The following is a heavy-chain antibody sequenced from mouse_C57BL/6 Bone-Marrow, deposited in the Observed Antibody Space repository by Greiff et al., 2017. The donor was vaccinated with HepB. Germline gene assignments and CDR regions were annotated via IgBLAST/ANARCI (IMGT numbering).Heavy chain of an antibody. CDR2: INPSTGGT. CDR1: GYSFTGYY. J-gene: IGHJ2*01. V-gene: IGHV1-42*01. CDR3: ARITTVVAVDY. Sequence: EVQLQQSGPELVKPGASVKISCKASGYSFTGYYMNWVKQSPEKSLEWIGEINPSTGGTTYNQKFKAKATLTVDKSSSTAYMQLKSLTSEDSAVYYCARITTVVAVDYWGQGTTLTVSS. D-gene: IGHD1-1*01.